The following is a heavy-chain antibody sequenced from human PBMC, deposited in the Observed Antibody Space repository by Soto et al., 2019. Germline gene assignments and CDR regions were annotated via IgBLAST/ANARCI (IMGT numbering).Heavy chain of an antibody. D-gene: IGHD5-18*01. CDR1: GGSISSYY. J-gene: IGHJ6*04. CDR2: IYYSGST. Sequence: SETLSLTCTVSGGSISSYYWSWIRQPPGKGLEWIGYIYYSGSTNYNPSLKSRVTISVDTSKNQFSLELSSVTAADTAVYYCARGRGYSYLDVWGKGTTVTVSS. V-gene: IGHV4-59*01. CDR3: ARGRGYSYLDV.